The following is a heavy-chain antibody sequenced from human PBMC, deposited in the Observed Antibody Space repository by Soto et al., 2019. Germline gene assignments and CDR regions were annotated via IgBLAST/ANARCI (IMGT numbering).Heavy chain of an antibody. CDR2: IYYSGST. V-gene: IGHV4-31*03. D-gene: IGHD1-1*01. CDR1: GGSISSGAYY. Sequence: QVQLQESGPGLVKPSQTLSLTCTVSGGSISSGAYYWSWIRQHPGKGLEWIGYIYYSGSTYSNPSLKSRVAISVDKSKNQFSLKLSAVTAADTAVYYCAAVRQHYFDFWGQGTLVTVSS. CDR3: AAVRQHYFDF. J-gene: IGHJ4*02.